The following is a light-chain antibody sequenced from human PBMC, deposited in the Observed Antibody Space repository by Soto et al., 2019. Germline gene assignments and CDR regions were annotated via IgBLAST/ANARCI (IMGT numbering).Light chain of an antibody. J-gene: IGLJ1*01. CDR2: EVS. Sequence: QSVLTQPASVSGSPGQSITISCPGTSSDVGGYEYVSWYQHHPGKAPKLMIYEVSNRPSGVSHRFSGSKSGNTASLTISGLQAEDEADYYCSSYTTANTYVFGTGTKVTVL. CDR3: SSYTTANTYV. V-gene: IGLV2-14*01. CDR1: SSDVGGYEY.